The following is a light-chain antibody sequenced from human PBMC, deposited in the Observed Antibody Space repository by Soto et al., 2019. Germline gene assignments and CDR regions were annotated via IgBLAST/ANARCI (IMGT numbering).Light chain of an antibody. Sequence: EIVLTQSPATLSLSPGERATLSCRASQSVSSYLAWYQQKPGKAPRLLIYDASNRATGIPARFSGSGSGTYFPHTISSLEPEDVAVYYCQQRSNWPTFGQGTKLEIK. CDR3: QQRSNWPT. J-gene: IGKJ2*01. CDR2: DAS. CDR1: QSVSSY. V-gene: IGKV3-11*01.